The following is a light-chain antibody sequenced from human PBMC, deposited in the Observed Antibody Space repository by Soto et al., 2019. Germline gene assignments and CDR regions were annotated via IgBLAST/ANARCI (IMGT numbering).Light chain of an antibody. V-gene: IGLV2-14*01. J-gene: IGLJ1*01. CDR2: EVS. Sequence: QSALTQPASVSGSPGQSITISCTGTSSDVGGYNYVSWYQQHPGKAPKLMIYEVSNRPSGVSNRFSGSKSGNTASLTISGLRAEDDADYYCSSYTSSSTPPYFFGTGTKLTVL. CDR1: SSDVGGYNY. CDR3: SSYTSSSTPPYF.